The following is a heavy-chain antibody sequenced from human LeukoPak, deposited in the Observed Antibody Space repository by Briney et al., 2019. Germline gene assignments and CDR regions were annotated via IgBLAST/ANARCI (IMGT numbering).Heavy chain of an antibody. CDR3: ARDYLYSGSLQAFDY. CDR2: INWNGGGT. V-gene: IGHV3-20*04. CDR1: GFSFDDYD. J-gene: IGHJ4*02. Sequence: GGSLRLSCAASGFSFDDYDMTWVRQAPGKGLEWVSGINWNGGGTGYADCVKGRFTISRDNAKNSLYLQMNSLRVEDTAIYYCARDYLYSGSLQAFDYWGQGTLVTVSS. D-gene: IGHD1-26*01.